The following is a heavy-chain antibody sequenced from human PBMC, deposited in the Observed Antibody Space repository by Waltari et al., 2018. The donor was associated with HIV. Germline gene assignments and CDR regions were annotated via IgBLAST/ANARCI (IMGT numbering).Heavy chain of an antibody. D-gene: IGHD6-19*01. V-gene: IGHV3-48*01. CDR2: ISSSSSTI. Sequence: EVQLVESGGGLVQPGGSLRLSCAASGFTFSSYSMNWVRQAPGKGLEWVSYISSSSSTIYYADSVKGRFTISRYNAKNSLYLQMNSLRAEDTAVYYCARDSGSGWSQGGFDYWGQGTLVTVSS. J-gene: IGHJ4*02. CDR1: GFTFSSYS. CDR3: ARDSGSGWSQGGFDY.